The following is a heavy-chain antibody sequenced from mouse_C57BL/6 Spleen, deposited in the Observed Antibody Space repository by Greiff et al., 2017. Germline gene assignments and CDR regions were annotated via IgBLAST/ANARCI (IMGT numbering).Heavy chain of an antibody. D-gene: IGHD2-4*01. J-gene: IGHJ2*01. CDR2: IYPGDGDT. CDR3: ARSGDYDGDY. V-gene: IGHV1-82*01. CDR1: GYAFSSSW. Sequence: QVQLQQSGPELVKPGASVKISCKASGYAFSSSWMNWVKQRPGTGLEWIGRIYPGDGDTNYNGKFKGKATLTADKSSSTAYMQLSSLTSEDSAVYFCARSGDYDGDYWGQGTTLTVSS.